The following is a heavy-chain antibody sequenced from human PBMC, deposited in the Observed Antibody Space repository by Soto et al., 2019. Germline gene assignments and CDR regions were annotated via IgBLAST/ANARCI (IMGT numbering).Heavy chain of an antibody. Sequence: QVQLVQSGAEVKKPGASVKVSCKASGYTFTSYAMHWVRQAPGQRLERMGWINAGNGNTKYSQKFQGRVTITRDTSASTAYMELSSLRSEDTAVYYCARTVVPAAIPGYYYGMDVWGQGTTVTVSS. J-gene: IGHJ6*02. V-gene: IGHV1-3*01. CDR1: GYTFTSYA. CDR3: ARTVVPAAIPGYYYGMDV. D-gene: IGHD2-2*01. CDR2: INAGNGNT.